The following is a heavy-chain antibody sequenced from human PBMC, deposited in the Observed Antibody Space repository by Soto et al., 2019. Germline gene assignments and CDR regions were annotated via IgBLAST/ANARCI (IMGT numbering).Heavy chain of an antibody. CDR2: IYATGTT. V-gene: IGHV4-4*07. Sequence: SETLSLTCTVSGASISGFYWSWIRKSAGKGLEWIGRIYATGTTDYNPSLKSRVMMSVDTSKKQFSLKLRSVTAADTAVYYCVRDGTKTLRDWFDPWGHGISVIVSS. J-gene: IGHJ5*02. D-gene: IGHD1-1*01. CDR1: GASISGFY. CDR3: VRDGTKTLRDWFDP.